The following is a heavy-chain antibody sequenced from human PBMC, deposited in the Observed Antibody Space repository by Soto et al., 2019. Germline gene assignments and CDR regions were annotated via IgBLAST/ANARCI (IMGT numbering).Heavy chain of an antibody. CDR2: IKAYSGNT. V-gene: IGHV1-18*01. CDR1: GYTFPTST. J-gene: IGHJ4*02. D-gene: IGHD4-17*01. Sequence: QLQLVQSGAEAKKPGASVKVSCKASGYTFPTSTISWVRQAPGQGLEWMGWIKAYSGNTNYAQKLQGRVTMTTYTSTNTSYMELRSLTTDDTAIYYCAIADYGDDDYWGQGTLVTVSS. CDR3: AIADYGDDDY.